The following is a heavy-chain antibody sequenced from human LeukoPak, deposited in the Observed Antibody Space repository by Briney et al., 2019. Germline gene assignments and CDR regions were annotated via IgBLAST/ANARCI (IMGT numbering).Heavy chain of an antibody. CDR2: INPSGGST. CDR3: ARGPRRRVVITRRDWFDP. J-gene: IGHJ5*02. V-gene: IGHV1-46*01. Sequence: ASVTVSCKASGYTFTSYDMHWVRQAPGQGLEWMGIINPSGGSTSYAQKFQGRVTMTRDMSTSTVYMELSSLRSEDTAVYYCARGPRRRVVITRRDWFDPWGQGTLVTVSS. CDR1: GYTFTSYD. D-gene: IGHD3-3*01.